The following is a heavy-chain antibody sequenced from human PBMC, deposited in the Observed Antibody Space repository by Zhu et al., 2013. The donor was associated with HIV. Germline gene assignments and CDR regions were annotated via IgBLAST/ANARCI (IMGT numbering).Heavy chain of an antibody. CDR2: IDPKDGDT. CDR1: GYTFQDYD. CDR3: ARALTRTVSMNHGRAALDL. J-gene: IGHJ4*02. Sequence: QVQLVQSGAEVKKPGASVKVSCKASGYTFQDYDIHWVRQAPGQGLEWVGRIDPKDGDTKYAQKFQGRVTMTRDTSISTAYMEVRTLKSDDTAIYFCARALTRTVSMNHGRAALDLWGQGT. D-gene: IGHD4-4*01. V-gene: IGHV1-2*02.